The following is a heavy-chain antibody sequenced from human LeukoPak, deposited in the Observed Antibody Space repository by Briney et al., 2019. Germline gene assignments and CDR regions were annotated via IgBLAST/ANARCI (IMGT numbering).Heavy chain of an antibody. J-gene: IGHJ2*01. Sequence: SQTLSLTCTVSGGSISSGGYHWSWLRPPPGKGLEWIGCIFYSGSNYYNPSLKSRVSISIDTYKYQFSLKLSSVTAADTAVYYCARDYYDSSGYYDFGDFWYFELWGRGTLVTVSS. D-gene: IGHD3-22*01. CDR1: GGSISSGGYH. CDR3: ARDYYDSSGYYDFGDFWYFEL. CDR2: IFYSGSN. V-gene: IGHV4-30-4*08.